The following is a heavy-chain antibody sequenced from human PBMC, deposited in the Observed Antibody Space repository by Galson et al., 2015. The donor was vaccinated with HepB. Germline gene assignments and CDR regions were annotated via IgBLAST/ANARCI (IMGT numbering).Heavy chain of an antibody. Sequence: SLRLSCAASGFTLSIYAMHWVRQAPGKGLEWVAALSHDGTNKYYGDSVRGRFIISRDNSKNTLFLQMNSLSAEDTAVYYCAKCSGTYFPVGVNYYYYYDLDVWGQGTTVTISS. CDR1: GFTLSIYA. CDR2: LSHDGTNK. D-gene: IGHD1-26*01. CDR3: AKCSGTYFPVGVNYYYYYDLDV. J-gene: IGHJ6*02. V-gene: IGHV3-30*04.